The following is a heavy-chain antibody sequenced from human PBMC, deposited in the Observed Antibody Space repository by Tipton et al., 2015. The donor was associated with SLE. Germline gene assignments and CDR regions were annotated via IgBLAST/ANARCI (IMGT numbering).Heavy chain of an antibody. V-gene: IGHV4-4*02. CDR3: ARVGDVNLVPTRSDRHFDH. J-gene: IGHJ4*02. CDR1: GGSITSNYNW. D-gene: IGHD5-12*01. Sequence: TLSLTCAVSGGSITSNYNWWSWVRQPPGKGLEWIGEIHYSGTTNYNPSLKSRVSISVDKSKNQFSLNLNSVTAADTAVYYCARVGDVNLVPTRSDRHFDHWGQGTLVTVSS. CDR2: IHYSGTT.